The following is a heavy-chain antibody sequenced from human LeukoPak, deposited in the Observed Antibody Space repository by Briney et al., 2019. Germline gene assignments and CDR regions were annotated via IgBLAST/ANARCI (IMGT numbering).Heavy chain of an antibody. CDR1: GYTFTTYW. J-gene: IGHJ4*02. Sequence: GESLKISCKGSGYTFTTYWIGWVRQMPGKGLEWMGIIYPDDSNTRYSPSFQGQVTISADKSISTAYLQWSSLKASDTAMYYCARRKYSGTYGYFDYWGQGTLVTVSS. CDR2: IYPDDSNT. CDR3: ARRKYSGTYGYFDY. D-gene: IGHD1-26*01. V-gene: IGHV5-51*01.